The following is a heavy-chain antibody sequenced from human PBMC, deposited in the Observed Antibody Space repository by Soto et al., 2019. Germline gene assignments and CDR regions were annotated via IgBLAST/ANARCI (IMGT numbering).Heavy chain of an antibody. J-gene: IGHJ4*02. Sequence: GVSLRLSCAASGFYVTSSYMSWVRQAPGKGLEWVSIIYRGGATYYADSVKDRFTISRDDSKNTLYLHMSSLRAEDTAVYYCARGFQSSFDYWGQVTLVTVSS. CDR1: GFYVTSSY. D-gene: IGHD2-21*01. V-gene: IGHV3-53*01. CDR3: ARGFQSSFDY. CDR2: IYRGGAT.